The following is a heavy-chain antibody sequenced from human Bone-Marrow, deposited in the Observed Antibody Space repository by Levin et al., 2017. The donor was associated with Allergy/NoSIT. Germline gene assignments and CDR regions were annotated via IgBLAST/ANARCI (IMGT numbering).Heavy chain of an antibody. CDR2: ISDTGDTA. V-gene: IGHV3-23*01. D-gene: IGHD6-13*01. CDR3: AKSASAAAGYYYFDY. Sequence: GESLKISCATSGFSFSNYGMTWVRQAPGKGLEWVSAISDTGDTAYYADFVEGRFTISRDNSKNTLYLQMNSLRVEDTALYYCAKSASAAAGYYYFDYWGPGTLVTVSS. CDR1: GFSFSNYG. J-gene: IGHJ4*02.